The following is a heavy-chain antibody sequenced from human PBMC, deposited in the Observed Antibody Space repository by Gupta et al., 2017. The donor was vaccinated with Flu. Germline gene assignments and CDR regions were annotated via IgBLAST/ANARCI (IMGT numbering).Heavy chain of an antibody. CDR3: VRDPESSAFDI. V-gene: IGHV3-7*01. Sequence: GLGFTVWGFLKGWGRQAPRKGLEFIANINPDASTTNYVDSVKGRFTISRDNAKNSVDLQMNSLRVDDTATYYCVRDPESSAFDIWGPGTMVTVSS. D-gene: IGHD1-7*01. CDR2: INPDASTT. CDR1: GFTVWGFL. J-gene: IGHJ3*02.